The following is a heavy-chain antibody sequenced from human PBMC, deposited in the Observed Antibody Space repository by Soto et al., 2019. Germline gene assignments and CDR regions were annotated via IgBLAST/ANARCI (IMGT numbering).Heavy chain of an antibody. CDR2: IIPIFGTA. D-gene: IGHD5-18*01. CDR1: GGTFSSYA. Sequence: QVQLVQSGAEVKKPGSSVKVSCKASGGTFSSYAISWVRQAPGQGLEWMGGIIPIFGTANYAQKFQGRVTITADESTSTAYMELSGLRSEDTAVYYCARSYGSGALRWFDPWGQGTLVTVSS. CDR3: ARSYGSGALRWFDP. V-gene: IGHV1-69*01. J-gene: IGHJ5*02.